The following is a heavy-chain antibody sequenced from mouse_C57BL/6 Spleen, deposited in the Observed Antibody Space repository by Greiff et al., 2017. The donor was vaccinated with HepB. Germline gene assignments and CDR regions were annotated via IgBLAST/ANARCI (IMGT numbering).Heavy chain of an antibody. J-gene: IGHJ4*01. CDR2: IDPSDSET. Sequence: VKLQQPGAELVRPGSSVKLSCKASGYTFTSYWMHWVKQRPIQGLEWIGNIDPSDSETHYNQKFKDKATLTVDKSSSTAYMQLSSLTSEDSAVYYCARDYDYGYYAMDYWGQGTSVTVSS. D-gene: IGHD2-4*01. CDR3: ARDYDYGYYAMDY. V-gene: IGHV1-52*01. CDR1: GYTFTSYW.